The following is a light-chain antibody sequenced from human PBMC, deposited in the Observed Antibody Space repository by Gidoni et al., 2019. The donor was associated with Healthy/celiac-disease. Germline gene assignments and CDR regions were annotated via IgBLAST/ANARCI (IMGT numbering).Light chain of an antibody. V-gene: IGKV3-11*01. Sequence: EIVLTQSPATLSLSPGERATLSCRASQSVSSYLAWYHQKPGQAPRLLIYDASNRATGIPARFSGSVSGTDFTLTISSLEPEDFAVYYCQQRSNWPSITFGQGTRLEIK. CDR1: QSVSSY. J-gene: IGKJ5*01. CDR2: DAS. CDR3: QQRSNWPSIT.